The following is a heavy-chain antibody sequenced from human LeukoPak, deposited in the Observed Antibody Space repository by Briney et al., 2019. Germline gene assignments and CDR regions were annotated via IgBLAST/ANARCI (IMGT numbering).Heavy chain of an antibody. V-gene: IGHV4-30-4*08. CDR2: IYYTGST. D-gene: IGHD3-22*01. CDR3: AREIRKLYDSSGYPDY. CDR1: GGSITSGDYY. J-gene: IGHJ4*02. Sequence: SETLSLTCTVSGGSITSGDYYWSWVRQPPGKGLEWIGFIYYTGSTYYSPSLKSRVTMSVDTSKNQFSLKLNSVTAADTAVYFCAREIRKLYDSSGYPDYWGQGTLVTVSS.